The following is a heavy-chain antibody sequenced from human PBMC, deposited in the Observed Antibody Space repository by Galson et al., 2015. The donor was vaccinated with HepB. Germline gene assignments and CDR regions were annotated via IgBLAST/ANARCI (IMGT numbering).Heavy chain of an antibody. CDR3: AKFPPTIAAAGREGFFDY. Sequence: SLRLSCAASGFTFSSYAMSWVRQAPGKGLEWVSAISGSGGSTYYADSVKGRFTISRDNSKNTLYLQMNSLRAEDTAVYYCAKFPPTIAAAGREGFFDYWGQGTLVTVSS. CDR2: ISGSGGST. J-gene: IGHJ4*02. D-gene: IGHD6-13*01. V-gene: IGHV3-23*01. CDR1: GFTFSSYA.